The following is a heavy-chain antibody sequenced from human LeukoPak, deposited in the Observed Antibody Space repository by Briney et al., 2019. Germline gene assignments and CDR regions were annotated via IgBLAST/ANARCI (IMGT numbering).Heavy chain of an antibody. Sequence: SVKVSCKASGGTFSSYATSWVRQAPGQGLEWMGGIIPIFGTANYAQKFQGRVTITTDESTSTAYMELSSLRSEDTAVYYCASGPDYFSYYYYYMDVWGKGTTVTVSS. CDR3: ASGPDYFSYYYYYMDV. J-gene: IGHJ6*03. CDR1: GGTFSSYA. CDR2: IIPIFGTA. D-gene: IGHD3-16*01. V-gene: IGHV1-69*05.